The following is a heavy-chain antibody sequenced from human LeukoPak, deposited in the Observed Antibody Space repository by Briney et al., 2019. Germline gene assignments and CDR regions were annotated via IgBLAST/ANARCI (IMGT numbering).Heavy chain of an antibody. D-gene: IGHD2-2*01. CDR2: IIPILGIA. CDR3: ARGGVVPAAIDY. V-gene: IGHV1-69*04. CDR1: GCTFSSYA. Sequence: SVKVSCKASGCTFSSYAISWVRQALGQGLEWMGRIIPILGIANYAQKFQGRVTITADKSTSTAYMELSSLRSEDTAVYYCARGGVVPAAIDYWGQGTLVTVSS. J-gene: IGHJ4*02.